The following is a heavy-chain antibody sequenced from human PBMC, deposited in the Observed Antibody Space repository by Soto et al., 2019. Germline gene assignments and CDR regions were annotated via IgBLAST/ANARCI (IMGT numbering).Heavy chain of an antibody. CDR1: GCTLTGYA. CDR2: INAGNGNT. J-gene: IGHJ6*02. V-gene: IGHV1-3*01. D-gene: IGHD6-19*01. CDR3: ARDYGSIAVAARHDYYYGMDV. Sequence: PSVKISCRASGCTLTGYALHWVRQAPGQRLEWMGWINAGNGNTKYSQKFQGRVTITRDTSASTAYMELSSLRSEDTAVYYCARDYGSIAVAARHDYYYGMDVWGQGTTVTVSS.